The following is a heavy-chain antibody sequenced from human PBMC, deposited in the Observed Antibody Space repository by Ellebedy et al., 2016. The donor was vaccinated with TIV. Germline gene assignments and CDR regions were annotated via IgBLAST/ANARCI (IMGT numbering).Heavy chain of an antibody. J-gene: IGHJ4*02. Sequence: PGGSLRLSCAASGFTFSNYAMSWVRQAPGKGLEWVSGTSGGGATTYYADSVKGRFTISRDNSKNTLYLQMNSLRAADTAVYYCAKDLYGDYVVDYWGQGTLVTVSS. CDR2: TSGGGATT. V-gene: IGHV3-23*01. CDR3: AKDLYGDYVVDY. CDR1: GFTFSNYA. D-gene: IGHD4-17*01.